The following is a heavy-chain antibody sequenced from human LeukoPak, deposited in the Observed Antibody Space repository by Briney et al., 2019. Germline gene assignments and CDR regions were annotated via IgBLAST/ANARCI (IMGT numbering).Heavy chain of an antibody. CDR3: ARTHSSDSSGYYLNY. V-gene: IGHV4-39*07. CDR2: IYYSGST. CDR1: GDSITSNTFY. D-gene: IGHD3-22*01. Sequence: SETLSLTCTVSGDSITSNTFYWGWIRQPPGKGLEWIGTIYYSGSTYYNPSLKSRVTISVDTSKNQFSLKLSSVTAADTAVYYCARTHSSDSSGYYLNYWGQGTLVTVSS. J-gene: IGHJ4*02.